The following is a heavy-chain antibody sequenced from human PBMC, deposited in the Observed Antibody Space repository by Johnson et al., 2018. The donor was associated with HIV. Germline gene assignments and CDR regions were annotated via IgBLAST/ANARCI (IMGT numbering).Heavy chain of an antibody. D-gene: IGHD6-13*01. CDR1: GFTVSSNY. Sequence: VLLVESGGGVVQPGGSLRLSCAASGFTVSSNYMSWVRQGPGKGLEWVSVIYSGGSTYYADSVKGRFTISRDNSKNTLYLQMNSLRAEDTAVYYCAREDGDSSSWAGAFDIWGQGTMVTVSS. CDR3: AREDGDSSSWAGAFDI. J-gene: IGHJ3*02. CDR2: IYSGGST. V-gene: IGHV3-66*01.